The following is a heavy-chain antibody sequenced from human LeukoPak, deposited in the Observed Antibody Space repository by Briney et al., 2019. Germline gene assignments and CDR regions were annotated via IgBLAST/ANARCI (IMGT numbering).Heavy chain of an antibody. CDR1: GFTFSDHY. D-gene: IGHD4-17*01. Sequence: GGSLRLSCAASGFTFSDHYMDWVRQAPGEGLEWVGRTRNKANSYTTEYAASVKGRFTISRDDSKNSLYLQMNSLKTEDTAVYYCALTVTFDYWGQGTLVTVSS. J-gene: IGHJ4*02. V-gene: IGHV3-72*01. CDR3: ALTVTFDY. CDR2: TRNKANSYTT.